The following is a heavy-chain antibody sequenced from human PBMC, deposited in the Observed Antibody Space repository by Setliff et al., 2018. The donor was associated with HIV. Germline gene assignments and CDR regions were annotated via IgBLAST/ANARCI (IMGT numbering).Heavy chain of an antibody. D-gene: IGHD3-10*01. J-gene: IGHJ3*02. Sequence: GGSLRLSCAAPRFTFSIYAMSWVRQAPGKGLEWVSAISGSGTNTYYADSVKGRVTVSRDNSKNTLYLQMNTLRAEDTAIYYCAKQMKSMGPYDGFDIWGQGTMVTVSS. V-gene: IGHV3-23*01. CDR2: ISGSGTNT. CDR3: AKQMKSMGPYDGFDI. CDR1: RFTFSIYA.